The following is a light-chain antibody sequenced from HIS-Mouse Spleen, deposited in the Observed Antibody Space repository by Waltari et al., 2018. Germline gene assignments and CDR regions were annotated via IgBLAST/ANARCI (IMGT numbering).Light chain of an antibody. CDR3: AAWDDSLSGHVV. V-gene: IGLV1-47*01. Sequence: QSVLTQPPSASGTPGQRVTISCSGSSSNIGSNYVYWYKQLPGTAPKLLIYRNKQRPSGVPDRFSGSKAGTSASLAISGLRSEDEADYYCAAWDDSLSGHVVFGGGTKLTVL. J-gene: IGLJ2*01. CDR1: SSNIGSNY. CDR2: RNK.